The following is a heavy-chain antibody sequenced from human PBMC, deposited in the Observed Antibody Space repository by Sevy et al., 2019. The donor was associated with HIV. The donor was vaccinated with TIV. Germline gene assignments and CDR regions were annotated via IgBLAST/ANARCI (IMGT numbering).Heavy chain of an antibody. J-gene: IGHJ4*02. D-gene: IGHD4-17*01. CDR2: ISSNGGST. Sequence: GGSLRLSCSASGFTFTSYAMHWVRQAPGKGLEYVSAISSNGGSTYYADSVKGRFTISRDNSKNTLYLQMSSLRAEDTAVYYCVKGYGDYDPGVDFDYWGQGTLVTVSS. V-gene: IGHV3-64D*06. CDR1: GFTFTSYA. CDR3: VKGYGDYDPGVDFDY.